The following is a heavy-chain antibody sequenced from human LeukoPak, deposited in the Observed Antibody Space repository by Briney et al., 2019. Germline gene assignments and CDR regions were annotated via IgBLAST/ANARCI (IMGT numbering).Heavy chain of an antibody. V-gene: IGHV3-23*02. J-gene: IGHJ5*02. D-gene: IGHD2-8*02. CDR1: GFTFSTFA. Sequence: PGGSLRLSCAACGFTFSTFAMIGVRQPPGKGVEGVSSIFPSGGEIHYGDCVRGRFTISRDNSKNTVSLQMNSLRAEDTAIYYCATYRQVLLPFEPWGQGTLVTVSS. CDR3: ATYRQVLLPFEP. CDR2: IFPSGGEI.